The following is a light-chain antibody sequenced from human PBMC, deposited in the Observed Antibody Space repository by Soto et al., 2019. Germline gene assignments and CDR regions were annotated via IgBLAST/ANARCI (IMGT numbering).Light chain of an antibody. CDR3: QSYDSSLSGSV. J-gene: IGLJ3*02. CDR1: SSNIGSHN. Sequence: QPVLTQPPSVSGTPGQRVTISCSGSSSNIGSHNVVWYQHLPGTAPKLLIYGNSNRPSGVPDRFSGSKSGTSASLAITGLQAEDEADYYCQSYDSSLSGSVFGGGTKLTVL. CDR2: GNS. V-gene: IGLV1-40*01.